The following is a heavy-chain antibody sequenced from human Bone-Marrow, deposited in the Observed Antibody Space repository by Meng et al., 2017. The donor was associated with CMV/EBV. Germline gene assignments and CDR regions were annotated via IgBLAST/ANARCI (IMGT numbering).Heavy chain of an antibody. Sequence: SVKVSCKASGYTFTSYGISWVRQAPGQGLEWMGGIIPIFGTANYAQKFQGRVTITTDESTSTAYMELSSLRSEDTAVYYCASRHGDFQPAGLSPSVVRRTPLEYYYYGMDVWGQGTTVTVSS. D-gene: IGHD3-3*01. CDR2: IIPIFGTA. J-gene: IGHJ6*02. V-gene: IGHV1-69*05. CDR1: GYTFTSYG. CDR3: ASRHGDFQPAGLSPSVVRRTPLEYYYYGMDV.